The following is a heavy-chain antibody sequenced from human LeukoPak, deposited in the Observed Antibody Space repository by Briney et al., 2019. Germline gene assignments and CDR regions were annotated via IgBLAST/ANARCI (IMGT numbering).Heavy chain of an antibody. V-gene: IGHV4-34*01. Sequence: SETLSLTCAVYGASYNSYYWSWIRQPPGKGLEWIGDIDHRGTATYNPSLKSRLSISADASKNQFSLKLNSVTDADTAVYYCAVGITILGVAASFDSWGQGILVIVSS. J-gene: IGHJ4*02. CDR1: GASYNSYY. CDR2: IDHRGTA. D-gene: IGHD3-3*01. CDR3: AVGITILGVAASFDS.